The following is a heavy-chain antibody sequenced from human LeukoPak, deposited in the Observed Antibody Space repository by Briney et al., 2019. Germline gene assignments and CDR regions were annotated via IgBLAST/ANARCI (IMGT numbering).Heavy chain of an antibody. Sequence: ASVKASCKASGYTFTSYAMHWVRQAPGQRLEWMGWINAGKGNTKYSQKFQGRVTITRDTSASTAYMELSSLRSEDTAVYYCARVCSSTSCFNYWGQGTLVTVSS. V-gene: IGHV1-3*01. CDR2: INAGKGNT. CDR3: ARVCSSTSCFNY. J-gene: IGHJ4*02. D-gene: IGHD2-2*01. CDR1: GYTFTSYA.